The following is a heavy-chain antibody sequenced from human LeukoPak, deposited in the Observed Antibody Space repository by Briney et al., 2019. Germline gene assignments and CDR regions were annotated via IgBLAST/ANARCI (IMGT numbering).Heavy chain of an antibody. Sequence: SETLSLTCAVYGGSFSGYYWSWIRQPPGKGLEWIGEINHSGSTNYNPSLKSRVTISVDTSKNQFSLKLSSVTTADTAVYYCARRPLVYYGSGSYYNSMFDYWGQGTLVTVSS. CDR1: GGSFSGYY. J-gene: IGHJ4*02. D-gene: IGHD3-10*01. V-gene: IGHV4-34*01. CDR2: INHSGST. CDR3: ARRPLVYYGSGSYYNSMFDY.